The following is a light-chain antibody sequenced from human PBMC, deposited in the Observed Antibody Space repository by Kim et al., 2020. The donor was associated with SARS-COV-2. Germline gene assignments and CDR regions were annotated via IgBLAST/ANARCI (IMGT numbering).Light chain of an antibody. Sequence: QSALTQPASVSGSPGQSTPISCTGTSSDVGGYNYVSWYQQHPGKAPKRMIYDVSNRPTGVSNRFSGSKSGNTASLTISGLQAEDEADYYCSSYTSSSTRVVFGGGTQLTV. CDR2: DVS. V-gene: IGLV2-14*03. J-gene: IGLJ2*01. CDR1: SSDVGGYNY. CDR3: SSYTSSSTRVV.